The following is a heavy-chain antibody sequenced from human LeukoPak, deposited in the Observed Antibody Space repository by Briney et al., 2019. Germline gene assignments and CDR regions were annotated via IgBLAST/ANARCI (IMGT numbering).Heavy chain of an antibody. V-gene: IGHV3-74*01. CDR1: GFTFSSYW. D-gene: IGHD3-22*01. J-gene: IGHJ4*02. CDR3: ARDPAYYDSSGLTDY. CDR2: INSDGSST. Sequence: GGSLGLSCAASGFTFSSYWMHWVRQAPGKGLVLVSHINSDGSSTSYADSVKGRFTISRDNAKNTLYLQMNSLRAEDTAVYYCARDPAYYDSSGLTDYWGQGTWSPSPQ.